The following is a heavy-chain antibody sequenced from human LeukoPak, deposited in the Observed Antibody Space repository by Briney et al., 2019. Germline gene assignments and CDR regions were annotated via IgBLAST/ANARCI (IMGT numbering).Heavy chain of an antibody. CDR2: ISGSGDST. D-gene: IGHD3-16*01. J-gene: IGHJ5*02. CDR3: ARSMRRGSYGS. Sequence: PGGSLRLSCAASGFTFSSYAMSWVRQAPGKGLEWVSAISGSGDSTYYGDSVKGRFTISRDNSKNTLYLQMNSLRAEDTAMYYCARSMRRGSYGSWGQGALVTVSS. CDR1: GFTFSSYA. V-gene: IGHV3-23*01.